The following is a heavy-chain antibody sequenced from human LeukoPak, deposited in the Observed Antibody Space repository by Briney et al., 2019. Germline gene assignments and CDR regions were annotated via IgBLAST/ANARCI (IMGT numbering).Heavy chain of an antibody. Sequence: GGSLRLSCAASGFTLRSHAMHWVRQAPGKGLDWVAVISYDGSRKYYADSVKGRFTISRDNPKNTLYLQMNSLTIEDTAVYYCARAHDGDYLASWGQGTLVTVSS. CDR3: ARAHDGDYLAS. V-gene: IGHV3-30*04. CDR1: GFTLRSHA. CDR2: ISYDGSRK. J-gene: IGHJ4*02. D-gene: IGHD4-17*01.